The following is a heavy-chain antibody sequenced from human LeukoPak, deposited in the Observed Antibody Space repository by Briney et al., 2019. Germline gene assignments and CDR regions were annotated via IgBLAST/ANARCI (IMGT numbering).Heavy chain of an antibody. CDR1: GGTFSSYA. Sequence: GASVKVSCKASGGTFSSYAISWVRQAPGQGLEWMGGIIPIFGTANYAQKFEGRVTITADESTSTAYMELSSLRSEDTAVYYCARSDRYCSSTSCLKWFDPWGPGTLVTVSS. D-gene: IGHD2-2*01. CDR3: ARSDRYCSSTSCLKWFDP. CDR2: IIPIFGTA. J-gene: IGHJ5*02. V-gene: IGHV1-69*01.